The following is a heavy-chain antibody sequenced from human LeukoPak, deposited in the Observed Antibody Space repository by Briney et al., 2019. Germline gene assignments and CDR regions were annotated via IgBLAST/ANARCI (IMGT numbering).Heavy chain of an antibody. V-gene: IGHV4-39*01. CDR1: GGSFSSSSYY. D-gene: IGHD2/OR15-2a*01. J-gene: IGHJ3*02. CDR2: IYYSGST. CDR3: ARPLGATFAFDI. Sequence: SETLSLXCTVSGGSFSSSSYYWGWIRQPPGKGLEWIGSIYYSGSTYYNPSLKSRVTISVDTSKNQFSLKLSSVTAADTAVYYCARPLGATFAFDIWGQGTMVTVSS.